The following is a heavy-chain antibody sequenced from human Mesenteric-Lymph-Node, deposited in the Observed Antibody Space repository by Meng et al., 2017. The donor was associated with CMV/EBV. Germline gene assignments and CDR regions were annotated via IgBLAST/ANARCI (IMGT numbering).Heavy chain of an antibody. CDR1: GFTFRDSY. CDR3: ARASSSVIDPDGYLES. Sequence: GESLKISCAASGFTFRDSYMSWIRQAPGKGLEWVSYISSSSSTIYYADSVKGRFTISRDNAKNSLFLQMKSLTAEDTAVYYCARASSSVIDPDGYLESWGQGTLVTVSS. D-gene: IGHD5-24*01. CDR2: ISSSSSTI. J-gene: IGHJ5*02. V-gene: IGHV3-11*04.